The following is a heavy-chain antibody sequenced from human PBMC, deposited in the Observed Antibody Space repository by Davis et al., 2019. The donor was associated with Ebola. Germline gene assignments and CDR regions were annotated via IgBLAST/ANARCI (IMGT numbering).Heavy chain of an antibody. CDR1: GYTFTGYY. V-gene: IGHV1-2*02. CDR3: ACSNVLRFLEWLCY. J-gene: IGHJ4*02. D-gene: IGHD3-3*01. Sequence: ASVKVSCKASGYTFTGYYMHWVRQAPGQGLEWMGWINPNSGGTNYAQKFQGRVTMTRDTSISTAYMELSRLRSDDTAVYYCACSNVLRFLEWLCYWGQGTLVTVSS. CDR2: INPNSGGT.